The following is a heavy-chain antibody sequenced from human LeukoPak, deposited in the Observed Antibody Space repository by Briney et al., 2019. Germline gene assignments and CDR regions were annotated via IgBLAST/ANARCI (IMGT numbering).Heavy chain of an antibody. Sequence: SETLSLTCTVSGGYISSSYYYWGWIRQPPGKGLEWIGSIYYSGSTYYKPSLKSRLTISLDTSKNQFSLKLRSVTAADTAVYYCAGTFRPRLNHYDRSGYYYGEFDYWGQGTPVTVSS. CDR1: GGYISSSYYY. V-gene: IGHV4-39*07. D-gene: IGHD3-22*01. CDR2: IYYSGST. CDR3: AGTFRPRLNHYDRSGYYYGEFDY. J-gene: IGHJ4*02.